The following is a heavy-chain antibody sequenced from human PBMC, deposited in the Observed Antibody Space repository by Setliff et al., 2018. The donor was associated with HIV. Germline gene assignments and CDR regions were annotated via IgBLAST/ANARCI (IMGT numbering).Heavy chain of an antibody. J-gene: IGHJ4*02. CDR2: IDHSGST. D-gene: IGHD1-1*01. CDR3: ARVIGWNDAGDC. Sequence: PSETLSLTCAVYDVSFSGHYWTWIRQPPGKGLEWVGEIDHSGSTNYNPSLKSRVIMPIDTSKNQFSLKLTSFTAADTAVYYCARVIGWNDAGDCWGQGTLVTVSS. V-gene: IGHV4-34*01. CDR1: DVSFSGHY.